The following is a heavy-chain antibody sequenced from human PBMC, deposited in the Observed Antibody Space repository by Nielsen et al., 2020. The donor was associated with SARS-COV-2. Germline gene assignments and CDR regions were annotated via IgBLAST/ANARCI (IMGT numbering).Heavy chain of an antibody. Sequence: GESLKISCAASGFTFSSFHMHWVRQAPGKGLLWLSRINNDGSSTSYADSVKGRFTISRDNAKNTLWLEMNSLRVDDTAVYYCVGDTGGRWGELWGQGTLVTVSS. D-gene: IGHD2-15*01. J-gene: IGHJ4*02. CDR1: GFTFSSFH. CDR2: INNDGSST. V-gene: IGHV3-74*01. CDR3: VGDTGGRWGEL.